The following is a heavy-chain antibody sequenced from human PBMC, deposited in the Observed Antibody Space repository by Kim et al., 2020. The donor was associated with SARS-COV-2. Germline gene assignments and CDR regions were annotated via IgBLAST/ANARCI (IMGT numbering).Heavy chain of an antibody. CDR2: IYYSGST. D-gene: IGHD2-21*01. CDR1: GGSISSYY. J-gene: IGHJ5*02. CDR3: ARHVGLEMAIPGWFDP. Sequence: SETLSLTCTVSGGSISSYYWSWIRQPPGKGLEWIGYIYYSGSTNYNPSLKSRVTISVDTSKNQFSLKLSSVTAADTAVYYCARHVGLEMAIPGWFDPWGQGTLVTVSS. V-gene: IGHV4-59*08.